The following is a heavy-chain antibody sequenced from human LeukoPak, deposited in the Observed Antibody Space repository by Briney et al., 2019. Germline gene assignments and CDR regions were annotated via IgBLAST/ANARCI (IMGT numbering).Heavy chain of an antibody. V-gene: IGHV1-46*01. J-gene: IGHJ3*02. CDR2: SNPNGGST. Sequence: ASVKVSCKASGYTFTNYYIHWVRQAPGQGLEWMGISNPNGGSTSYAQKFQGRVTMTRDTSTSTVYMELSSLRSEDTAVYYCARDRNDILTGSRDAFDIWGQGTMVTVSS. CDR3: ARDRNDILTGSRDAFDI. CDR1: GYTFTNYY. D-gene: IGHD3-9*01.